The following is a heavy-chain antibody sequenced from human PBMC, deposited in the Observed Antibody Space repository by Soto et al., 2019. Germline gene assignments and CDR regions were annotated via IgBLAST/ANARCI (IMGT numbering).Heavy chain of an antibody. V-gene: IGHV1-46*01. Sequence: ASVKVSCKASGYIFTSYYIHWVRQAPGQGLEWMGWINPFDGSRMFAQSFQGRVTMTRDTSTSTVYMEVSSLRSEDTAVYYCARGSCSSGWYCSVGMDVWGQGTTVTVSS. D-gene: IGHD6-19*01. CDR3: ARGSCSSGWYCSVGMDV. J-gene: IGHJ6*02. CDR1: GYIFTSYY. CDR2: INPFDGSR.